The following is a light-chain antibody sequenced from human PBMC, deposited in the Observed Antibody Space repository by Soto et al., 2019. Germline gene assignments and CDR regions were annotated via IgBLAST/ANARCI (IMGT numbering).Light chain of an antibody. V-gene: IGLV2-8*01. CDR1: SSDVGGHNY. Sequence: QSVLTQPPSASGSPGQSVTISCTGTSSDVGGHNYVSWYQQHPGKAPKLMIYEVSKRPSGVPDRFSGSKSGNTASLTVSGIQAEDEADYYCSSYAASDTLLFGGGTKLTVL. CDR2: EVS. J-gene: IGLJ2*01. CDR3: SSYAASDTLL.